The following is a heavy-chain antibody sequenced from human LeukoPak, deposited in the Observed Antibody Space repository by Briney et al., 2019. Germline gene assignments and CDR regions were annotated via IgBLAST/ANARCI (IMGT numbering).Heavy chain of an antibody. J-gene: IGHJ1*01. CDR2: ISSNGGST. Sequence: GGSLRLSCSASGFTFSSYAMHWVRQAPGKGLEYVSAISSNGGSTYYADSVKGRFTISRDNSKNTLYLQMGSLRAEDTAVYYCARDPRRQWLYTFQHWGQGTLVTVSS. CDR1: GFTFSSYA. D-gene: IGHD6-19*01. V-gene: IGHV3-64D*06. CDR3: ARDPRRQWLYTFQH.